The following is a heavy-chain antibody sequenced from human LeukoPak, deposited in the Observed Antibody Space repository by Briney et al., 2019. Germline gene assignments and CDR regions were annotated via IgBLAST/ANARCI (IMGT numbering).Heavy chain of an antibody. J-gene: IGHJ4*02. Sequence: GGSLRLSCAASGFTFSDYYMSWIRQAPGKGLEWVSSIISSSSYTNYADSVKGRFTISRDNAKNSLYLQMNSLRAEDTAVYYCARFSRGCSSTSCYGGDFDYWGQGTLVTVSS. CDR3: ARFSRGCSSTSCYGGDFDY. CDR1: GFTFSDYY. D-gene: IGHD2-2*01. V-gene: IGHV3-11*06. CDR2: IISSSSYT.